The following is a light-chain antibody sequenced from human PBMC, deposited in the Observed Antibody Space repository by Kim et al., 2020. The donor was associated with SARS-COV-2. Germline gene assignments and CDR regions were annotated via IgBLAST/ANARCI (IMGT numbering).Light chain of an antibody. Sequence: SACVGGRVTIAWRHSENISSWLAWYQRKPGKAPNFLYYKASSLEGGVKSRCSGSGSGKEFTTIIRRQQHDDFANYYYQHYNSPWTFGQGTKVEMK. CDR3: QHYNSPWT. V-gene: IGKV1-5*03. CDR2: KAS. CDR1: ENISSW. J-gene: IGKJ1*01.